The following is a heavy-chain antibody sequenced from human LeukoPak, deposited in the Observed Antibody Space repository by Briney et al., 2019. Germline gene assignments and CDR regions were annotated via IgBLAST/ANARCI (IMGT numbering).Heavy chain of an antibody. V-gene: IGHV1-18*01. CDR2: ISAYNGNT. J-gene: IGHJ6*02. Sequence: GASVKVSCKASGGTFSSEAFIWVRQAPGQGLEWMGWISAYNGNTNYAQKLQGRVTMTTDTSTSTAYMELRSLRSDDTAVYYCARGYYDSGGYYYYYYGMDVWGQGTTVTVSS. D-gene: IGHD3-22*01. CDR3: ARGYYDSGGYYYYYYGMDV. CDR1: GGTFSSEA.